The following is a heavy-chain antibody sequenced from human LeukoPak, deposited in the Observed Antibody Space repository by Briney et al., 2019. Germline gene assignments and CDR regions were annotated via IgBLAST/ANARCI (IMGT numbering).Heavy chain of an antibody. D-gene: IGHD2/OR15-2a*01. V-gene: IGHV4-34*01. Sequence: PSETLSLTCAVYGGSFSGYYWSWIRQPPAKGLEWIGEINHSGSTNYNPSLKSRVTISVDTSKNQFSLKLSSVTAADTAVYYCARVHGLILYGFDYWGQGTLVTVSS. CDR3: ARVHGLILYGFDY. J-gene: IGHJ4*02. CDR1: GGSFSGYY. CDR2: INHSGST.